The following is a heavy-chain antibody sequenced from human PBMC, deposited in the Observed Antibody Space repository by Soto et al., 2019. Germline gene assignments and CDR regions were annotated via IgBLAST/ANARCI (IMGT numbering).Heavy chain of an antibody. CDR3: ARDPYTNDYGDPYFDY. V-gene: IGHV4-34*01. J-gene: IGHJ4*02. CDR2: VDHSRGT. Sequence: QVQLQQWGAGLLKPSETLSLSCVVSGMPLTIYSWNWIRQSPGGGLEWIGEVDHSRGTNYNPSLKSRVTISLDRSKNQFSLKLSPVTAADTAVYYCARDPYTNDYGDPYFDYWGQGTLVTVSS. D-gene: IGHD4-17*01. CDR1: GMPLTIYS.